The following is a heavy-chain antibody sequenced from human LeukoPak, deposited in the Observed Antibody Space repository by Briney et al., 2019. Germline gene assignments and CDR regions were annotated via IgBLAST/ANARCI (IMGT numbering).Heavy chain of an antibody. CDR2: ISTDGTTT. CDR1: GFTFGSYA. J-gene: IGHJ4*02. Sequence: GGSLRLSCAASGFTFGSYAMHWVRQAPGKGLVWVSRISTDGTTTNYADSVRGRVTISRDNPKNTLYLHMDSLRAEDTAVYYCARQPRDSGTSAYDYWGQGTLVTVSS. D-gene: IGHD1-26*01. V-gene: IGHV3-74*01. CDR3: ARQPRDSGTSAYDY.